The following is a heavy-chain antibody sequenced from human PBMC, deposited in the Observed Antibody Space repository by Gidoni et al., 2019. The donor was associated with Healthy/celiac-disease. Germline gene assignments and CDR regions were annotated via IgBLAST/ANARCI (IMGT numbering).Heavy chain of an antibody. J-gene: IGHJ6*03. Sequence: EVQLVESGGGLVQPGGSLRLSCAASAFTSRSYSMNWVRQAPGKGLEWVSYISSSSSTIYYADSVKGRFTISRDNAKNSLYLQMNSLRAEDTAVYYCARVGSGYDYDGYYYYMDVWGKGTTVTVSS. V-gene: IGHV3-48*01. D-gene: IGHD5-12*01. CDR2: ISSSSSTI. CDR3: ARVGSGYDYDGYYYYMDV. CDR1: AFTSRSYS.